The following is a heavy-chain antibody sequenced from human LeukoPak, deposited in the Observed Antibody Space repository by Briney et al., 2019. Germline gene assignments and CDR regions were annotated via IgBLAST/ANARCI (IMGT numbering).Heavy chain of an antibody. CDR1: GYSSTSYW. CDR3: ARRDYGGKHFDY. CDR2: IYPGDSDT. D-gene: IGHD4-23*01. J-gene: IGHJ4*02. Sequence: GESLKFSCKASGYSSTSYWIAWVRQMPGKGLGWMGIIYPGDSDTRYSPSFQGQVTISADKSISTAYLQWSSLKASDTAMYYCARRDYGGKHFDYWGQGTLVSVSS. V-gene: IGHV5-51*01.